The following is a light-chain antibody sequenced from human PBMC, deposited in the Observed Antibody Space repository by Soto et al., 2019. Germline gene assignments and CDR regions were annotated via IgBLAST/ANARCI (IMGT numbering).Light chain of an antibody. CDR2: SNN. J-gene: IGLJ1*01. CDR3: AAWDDSLNGFDV. Sequence: QSVLTQPPSASGTPGQRVTISCSGSSSNIGSNTVNWYQQLPGTAPKLLIYSNNPRPSGVPDRFSGSKSGTSASLAISGLQSEDEADYYCAAWDDSLNGFDVFGTGTKLTVL. V-gene: IGLV1-44*01. CDR1: SSNIGSNT.